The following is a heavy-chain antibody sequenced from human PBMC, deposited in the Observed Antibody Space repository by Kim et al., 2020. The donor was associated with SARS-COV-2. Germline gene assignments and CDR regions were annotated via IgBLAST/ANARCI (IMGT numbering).Heavy chain of an antibody. Sequence: NYAQKLQQRVTNTRDMSTSTAYMGLSSLRSEDTAVYCCAAIVATIRRMDYWGQGTLVTVSS. D-gene: IGHD5-12*01. CDR3: AAIVATIRRMDY. V-gene: IGHV1-58*01. J-gene: IGHJ4*02.